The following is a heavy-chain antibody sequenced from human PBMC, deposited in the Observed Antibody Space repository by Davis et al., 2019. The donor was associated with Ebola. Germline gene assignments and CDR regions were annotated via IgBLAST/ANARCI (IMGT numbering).Heavy chain of an antibody. CDR3: ATERRNSDKYGMDV. CDR2: IIPMFGIL. V-gene: IGHV1-69*13. Sequence: SVKVSCKASGGTFTSYAISWVRQVPGQGLEWMGGIIPMFGILNYAQKFQGRVTITADESMSTAYMELSSLRSEDTAVYYCATERRNSDKYGMDVWGQGTTVTVSS. D-gene: IGHD1-1*01. J-gene: IGHJ6*02. CDR1: GGTFTSYA.